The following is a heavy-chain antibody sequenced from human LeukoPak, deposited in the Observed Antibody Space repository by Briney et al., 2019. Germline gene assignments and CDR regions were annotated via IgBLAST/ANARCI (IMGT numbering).Heavy chain of an antibody. CDR3: AAAAPRETFHP. D-gene: IGHD6-25*01. CDR1: GYSFTSYW. J-gene: IGHJ5*02. V-gene: IGHV5-51*01. Sequence: GESLMISCKGSGYSFTSYWIGWVRQMPGKGLEWMGIIYPGDSDTRYRPSFQGQVTISADNSISPASLQWSSLKASATAMYSCAAAAPRETFHPWGQGTLATLSS. CDR2: IYPGDSDT.